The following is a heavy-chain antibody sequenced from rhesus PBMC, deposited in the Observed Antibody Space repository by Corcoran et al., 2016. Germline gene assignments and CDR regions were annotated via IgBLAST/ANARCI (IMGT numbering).Heavy chain of an antibody. CDR2: IYGGGGDT. CDR1: GGSISSRNW. Sequence: QVQLQESGPGLVKPSETLSLTCAVSGGSISSRNWWSWIRQSPGKGLEWIGYIYGGGGDTTYNPSLKSRVTISTDTSKNQFSLKLSSVTAADAALYYCARHSTATFDYCGQGVLVTVSS. CDR3: ARHSTATFDY. J-gene: IGHJ4*01. V-gene: IGHV4-93*02. D-gene: IGHD2-27*01.